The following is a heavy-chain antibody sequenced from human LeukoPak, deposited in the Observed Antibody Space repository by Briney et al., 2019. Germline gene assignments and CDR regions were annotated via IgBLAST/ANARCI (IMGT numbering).Heavy chain of an antibody. CDR3: ERHPPYTAVWDYSYYYMDV. V-gene: IGHV4-39*01. J-gene: IGHJ6*03. CDR2: IYYSGNT. CDR1: GGSISRSGYH. D-gene: IGHD5-18*01. Sequence: PSETLSLTCTVSGGSISRSGYHWGWIRQPPGKGLEWIGIIYYSGNTYNDPSLKSRVTISVDTSKNQFSLKLSSVTAADTAVYCCERHPPYTAVWDYSYYYMDVWGKGTTVTVSS.